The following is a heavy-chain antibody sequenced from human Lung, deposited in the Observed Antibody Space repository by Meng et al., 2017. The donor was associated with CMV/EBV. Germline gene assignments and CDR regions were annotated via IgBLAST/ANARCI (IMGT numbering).Heavy chain of an antibody. D-gene: IGHD2-2*01. Sequence: SXTXSLXCAVYGGXFTNYYWNWIRQPPGKGLEWIGEIDHSGSTNYNPSLKSRVTISVDTSTKRFSLKLSSVTAADTAVYYCARLFRGGYCSTTSCPYGLDVXGQGXTVTVSS. J-gene: IGHJ6*02. CDR3: ARLFRGGYCSTTSCPYGLDV. CDR1: GGXFTNYY. CDR2: IDHSGST. V-gene: IGHV4-34*01.